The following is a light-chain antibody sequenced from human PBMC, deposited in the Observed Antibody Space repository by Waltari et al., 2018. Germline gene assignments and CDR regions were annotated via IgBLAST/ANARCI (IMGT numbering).Light chain of an antibody. J-gene: IGKJ4*01. V-gene: IGKV3-15*01. Sequence: EIVMTQSPATLSVSPGERATLSCRASQSVSSNLAWYQQKPVQAPRLLIYGASTRATGIPVRFSGSGSGTEFTLTISSLQSEDFAVYFCQQYNNWPPHTFGGGTKVEIK. CDR2: GAS. CDR3: QQYNNWPPHT. CDR1: QSVSSN.